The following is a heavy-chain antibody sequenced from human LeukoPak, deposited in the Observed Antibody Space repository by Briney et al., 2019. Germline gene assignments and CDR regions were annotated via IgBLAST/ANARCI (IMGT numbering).Heavy chain of an antibody. CDR1: GGTFSSYT. D-gene: IGHD4-17*01. CDR3: ARNAYGDYGPYYYGMDV. V-gene: IGHV1-69*02. Sequence: SVKVSCKASGGTFSSYTISWVRQAPGQGLEWMGRIIPILGIANYAQKFHGRVTITADKSTSTAYMELSSLRSEDTAVYYCARNAYGDYGPYYYGMDVWGQGTTVTVSS. J-gene: IGHJ6*02. CDR2: IIPILGIA.